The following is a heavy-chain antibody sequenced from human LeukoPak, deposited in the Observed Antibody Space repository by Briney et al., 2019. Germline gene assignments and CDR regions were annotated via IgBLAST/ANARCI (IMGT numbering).Heavy chain of an antibody. V-gene: IGHV1-46*01. J-gene: IGHJ3*02. Sequence: ASVKVSCKASGYTFTSYYMHWVRQAPGQGLEWMGIINPSGGSTSYAQKFQGRVTMTRDTSTSTVYMELSSLRSEDTAVYYCARDLKKYSSSWDAFDIWGQGTMVTVSS. D-gene: IGHD6-13*01. CDR3: ARDLKKYSSSWDAFDI. CDR1: GYTFTSYY. CDR2: INPSGGST.